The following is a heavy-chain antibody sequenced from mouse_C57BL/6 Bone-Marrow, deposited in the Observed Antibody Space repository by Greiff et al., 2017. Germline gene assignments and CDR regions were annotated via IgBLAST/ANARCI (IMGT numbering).Heavy chain of an antibody. Sequence: VQLMESGAELVRPGTSVKMSCKASGYTFTNYWIGWAKQRPGHGLEWIGAIYPGGGYTNYNQKFKGKATLTADKSSSTAYMQVSSLTSEDSAMYYGAKDGAFYDAMDYWGQGTSVTVSS. D-gene: IGHD2-3*01. CDR1: GYTFTNYW. V-gene: IGHV1-63*01. CDR2: IYPGGGYT. J-gene: IGHJ4*01. CDR3: AKDGAFYDAMDY.